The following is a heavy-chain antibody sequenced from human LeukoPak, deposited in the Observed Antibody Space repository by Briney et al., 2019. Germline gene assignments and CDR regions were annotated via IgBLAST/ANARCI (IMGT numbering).Heavy chain of an antibody. CDR3: AKHSDCSGSTCYKFDY. CDR2: IGSSDSII. J-gene: IGHJ4*02. V-gene: IGHV3-11*01. CDR1: GFTLSDFY. Sequence: GGSLRLSCVASGFTLSDFYMSWIRQAPGKGLEWLADIGSSDSIISYADSLRGRFTISRDYAKNPLHLQMNTLRAEDTALYYCAKHSDCSGSTCYKFDYWGQGSLVTASS. D-gene: IGHD2-15*01.